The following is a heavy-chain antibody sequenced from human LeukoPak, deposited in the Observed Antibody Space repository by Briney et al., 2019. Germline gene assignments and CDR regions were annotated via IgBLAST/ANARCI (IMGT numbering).Heavy chain of an antibody. Sequence: PSETLSLTCTVSGGSISSYYWSWIRQPPGKGLEWIGYIYYSGSTNYNPSLKSRVTISVDTSKNQFSLKLSSVTAADTAVHCCARMRRRSSWYGDGWFDPWGQGTLVTVSS. CDR3: ARMRRRSSWYGDGWFDP. V-gene: IGHV4-59*08. J-gene: IGHJ5*02. CDR2: IYYSGST. D-gene: IGHD6-13*01. CDR1: GGSISSYY.